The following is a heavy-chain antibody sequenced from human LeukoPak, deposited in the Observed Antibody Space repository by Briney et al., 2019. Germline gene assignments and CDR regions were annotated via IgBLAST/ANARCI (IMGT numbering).Heavy chain of an antibody. V-gene: IGHV4-59*01. D-gene: IGHD5-12*01. CDR1: GGSISSYY. J-gene: IGHJ4*02. Sequence: SETLSLTCTVSGGSISSYYWSWIRQPPGKGLEWIGYIYYSGSTNNNPSLKSRVTISVDTSKNQFSLKLSSVTAADTAVYYCAATSPRSGYWGQGTLVTVSS. CDR2: IYYSGST. CDR3: AATSPRSGY.